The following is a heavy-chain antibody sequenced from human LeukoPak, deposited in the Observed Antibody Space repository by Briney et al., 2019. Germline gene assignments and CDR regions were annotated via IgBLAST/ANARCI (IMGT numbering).Heavy chain of an antibody. D-gene: IGHD5-18*01. J-gene: IGHJ4*02. V-gene: IGHV3-74*01. Sequence: PGGSLRLSCAASGFTLSNYWMHWVRQAPGKGLVWVSRIKSDGSTTTYADSVKGRFTISRDNAKNTLYLQMNSLRAEDTAVYYCARVVDTHFDYWGQGTLVTVSS. CDR2: IKSDGSTT. CDR1: GFTLSNYW. CDR3: ARVVDTHFDY.